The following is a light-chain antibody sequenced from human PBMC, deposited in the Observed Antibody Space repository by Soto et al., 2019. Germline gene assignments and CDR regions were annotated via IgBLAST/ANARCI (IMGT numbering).Light chain of an antibody. CDR1: QSFSSSY. J-gene: IGKJ1*01. V-gene: IGKV3-20*01. CDR3: QQYGSSRT. CDR2: GTS. Sequence: EIVLTQSPGTLSLSPEERANHSCRASQSFSSSYLAWYQQKPGQAPRLLIYGTSSRATCIPDRFSGSGSGTDFTLTISRLEPEDFAVYYCQQYGSSRTFGQGTKV.